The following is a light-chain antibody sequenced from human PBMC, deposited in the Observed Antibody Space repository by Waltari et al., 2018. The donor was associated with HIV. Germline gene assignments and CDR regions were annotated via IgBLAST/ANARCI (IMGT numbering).Light chain of an antibody. CDR2: DAS. Sequence: DIQMTQSPFSLSASVGDRVTITCQARQDISNYLNWYQQKPGKAPKLLIYDASNLETGVPSRVSGSGSGTDFTFTISSLQPEDIATYYCQQYDNLPWTFGQGTKVEIK. CDR3: QQYDNLPWT. J-gene: IGKJ1*01. CDR1: QDISNY. V-gene: IGKV1-33*01.